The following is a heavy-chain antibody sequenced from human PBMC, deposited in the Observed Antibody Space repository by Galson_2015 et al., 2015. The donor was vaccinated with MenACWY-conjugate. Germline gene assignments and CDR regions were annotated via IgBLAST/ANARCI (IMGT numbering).Heavy chain of an antibody. D-gene: IGHD2/OR15-2a*01. Sequence: SLRLSCADSGFNFGGSHMHWVRQPPGKGLEWVGHVRSQSRNYETAYGASVMGRFTISRDNSKNTLYLQMNSLRAEDTAVYYCAKGRVKGLSWYFDLWGRGTLVTVSS. CDR1: GFNFGGSH. CDR2: VRSQSRNYET. CDR3: AKGRVKGLSWYFDL. V-gene: IGHV3-73*01. J-gene: IGHJ2*01.